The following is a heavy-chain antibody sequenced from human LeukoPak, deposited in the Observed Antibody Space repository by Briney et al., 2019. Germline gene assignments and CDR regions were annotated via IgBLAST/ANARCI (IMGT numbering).Heavy chain of an antibody. D-gene: IGHD6-19*01. Sequence: PGGSLRLSCAASGFTFSSHGMIWVRQAPGKGLEWVSYISSSTTIYYADSVKGRFTISRDNAKNSLYLQMNSLRAEDTAVYYCARGNSGGDYWGQGTLVTVSS. CDR3: ARGNSGGDY. V-gene: IGHV3-48*01. J-gene: IGHJ4*02. CDR1: GFTFSSHG. CDR2: ISSSTTI.